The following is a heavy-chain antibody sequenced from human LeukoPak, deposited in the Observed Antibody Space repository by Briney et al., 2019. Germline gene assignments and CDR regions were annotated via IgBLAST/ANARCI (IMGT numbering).Heavy chain of an antibody. Sequence: GSLRLSCAASGFTFSSYSMNWIRQPPGKGLEWIGSIYYSGSTYYNPSLKSRVTISVDTSKNQFSLKLSSVTAADTAVYYCARQGKRVYSSSSWGQGTLVTVSS. CDR3: ARQGKRVYSSSS. J-gene: IGHJ5*02. CDR2: IYYSGST. CDR1: GFTFSSYS. D-gene: IGHD6-13*01. V-gene: IGHV4-39*01.